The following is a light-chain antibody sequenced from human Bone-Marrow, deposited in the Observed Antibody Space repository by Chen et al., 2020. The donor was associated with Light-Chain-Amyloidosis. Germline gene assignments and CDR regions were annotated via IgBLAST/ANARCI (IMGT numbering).Light chain of an antibody. CDR3: QVWDRSSDRPV. CDR1: NIGSTS. CDR2: DDS. J-gene: IGLJ3*02. Sequence: SYVLTQPSSVSVAPGQTATIACGGNNIGSTSVHWYQQTPGQAPLLVVYDDSDRPSGIPERLYGTNSGITATLSISRVEEGEEEDYYCQVWDRSSDRPVFGGGTKLTVL. V-gene: IGLV3-21*02.